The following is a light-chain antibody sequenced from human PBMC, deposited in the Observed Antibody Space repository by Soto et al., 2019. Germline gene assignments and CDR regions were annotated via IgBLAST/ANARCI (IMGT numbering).Light chain of an antibody. J-gene: IGKJ5*01. CDR3: QQRSNWPSIT. Sequence: LTPSQSTMSXXPGGXVTIXXRXSQSVTTRLAWYQHKPFQSPTLLIYDASNRATGIPPNFSRGGSGPDFNLTISSIGPKDFAVNYCQQRSNWPSITFGQGTRIEIK. CDR2: DAS. V-gene: IGKV3-11*01. CDR1: QSVTTR.